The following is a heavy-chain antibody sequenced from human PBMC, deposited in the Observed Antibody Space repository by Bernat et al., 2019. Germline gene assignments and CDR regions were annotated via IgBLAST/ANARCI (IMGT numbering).Heavy chain of an antibody. D-gene: IGHD6-19*01. CDR1: GGSISSGGYY. V-gene: IGHV4-31*03. CDR2: IYYSGST. CDR3: AGDYRSGWGWFDP. Sequence: QVQLQESGPGLVKPSQTLSLTCTVSGGSISSGGYYWSWIRQHPGKGLEWIEYIYYSGSTYYNPSLKSRVTISVDTSKNQFSLKLSSVTAADPAVYYCAGDYRSGWGWFDPWGQGTLVTVSS. J-gene: IGHJ5*02.